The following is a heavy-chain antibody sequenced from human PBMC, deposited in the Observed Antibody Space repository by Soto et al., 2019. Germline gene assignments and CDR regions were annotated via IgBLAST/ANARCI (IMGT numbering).Heavy chain of an antibody. D-gene: IGHD2-21*02. V-gene: IGHV4-34*01. CDR1: GGSFSGYY. Sequence: QVQLQQWGAGLLKPSETLSLTCAVYGGSFSGYYWSWIRQPPGKGLEWIGEINHSGSTNYNPSLKRRVTISVDTSKNQFSLKLSSVTAADTAVYYCARVRNIVVVTAIPRHAFDIWGQGTMVTVSS. J-gene: IGHJ3*02. CDR3: ARVRNIVVVTAIPRHAFDI. CDR2: INHSGST.